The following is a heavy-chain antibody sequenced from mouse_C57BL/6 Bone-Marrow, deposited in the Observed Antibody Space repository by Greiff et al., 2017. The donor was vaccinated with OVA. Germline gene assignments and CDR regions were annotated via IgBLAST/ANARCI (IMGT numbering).Heavy chain of an antibody. J-gene: IGHJ2*01. D-gene: IGHD1-1*01. CDR1: GFNIKDDY. CDR2: IDPENGAT. CDR3: TRYDYGSTSYYFDY. Sequence: VQLQQSGAELVRPGASVKLSCTASGFNIKDDYMHWVKQRPEQGLEWIGWIDPENGATEYASKFQGKATITADTSSNTAYLQLSSLTSEDTAVYYCTRYDYGSTSYYFDYWGQGTTLTVSS. V-gene: IGHV14-4*01.